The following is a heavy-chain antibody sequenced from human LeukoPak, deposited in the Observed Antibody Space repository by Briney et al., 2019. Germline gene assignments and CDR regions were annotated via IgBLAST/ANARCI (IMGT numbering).Heavy chain of an antibody. J-gene: IGHJ5*02. CDR2: IVVGSGNT. V-gene: IGHV1-58*02. D-gene: IGHD4-17*01. Sequence: GASVKLSCTASGFTFTSSAMQWVRQARGQRLEWIVWIVVGSGNTNYAQKFQERFTITRDMSTSTAYMELSSLRSEDTAVYCCAAEYFHDYGDLNWFDPWGQGTLVTVSS. CDR3: AAEYFHDYGDLNWFDP. CDR1: GFTFTSSA.